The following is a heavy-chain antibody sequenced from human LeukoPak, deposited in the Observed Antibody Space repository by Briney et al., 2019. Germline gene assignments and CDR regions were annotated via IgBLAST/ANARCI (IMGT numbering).Heavy chain of an antibody. CDR3: TRVRYYYDSSGMNWFDP. CDR1: GFTFGDYA. Sequence: PGGSLRLSCTASGFTFGDYAMSWVRQAPGKGLEWVGFIRSKAYGGTTEYAASVKGRFTISRDDSKSIAYLQMNSLKTEDTAVYYCTRVRYYYDSSGMNWFDPWGQGTLVTVSS. J-gene: IGHJ5*02. CDR2: IRSKAYGGTT. D-gene: IGHD3-22*01. V-gene: IGHV3-49*04.